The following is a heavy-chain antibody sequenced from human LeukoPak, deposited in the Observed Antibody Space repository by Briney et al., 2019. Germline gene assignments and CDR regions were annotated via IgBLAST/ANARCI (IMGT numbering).Heavy chain of an antibody. D-gene: IGHD3-3*01. J-gene: IGHJ4*02. CDR1: GLIFSRCG. Sequence: GGSLRLSCAASGLIFSRCGMNWVRQAPGKGLEWVSSISGPSTHIYYADSVKGRFTISRDNAHNSLYLQMNSLRAEDTAVYYCTRGSEWSSGVSDYWGQGTLVTVSS. CDR2: ISGPSTHI. CDR3: TRGSEWSSGVSDY. V-gene: IGHV3-21*01.